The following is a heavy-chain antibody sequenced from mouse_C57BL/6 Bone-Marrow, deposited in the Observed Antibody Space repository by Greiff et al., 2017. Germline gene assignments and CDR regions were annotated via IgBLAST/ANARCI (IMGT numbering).Heavy chain of an antibody. V-gene: IGHV1-15*01. D-gene: IGHD2-1*01. CDR3: TRGGIYDGNYFDY. J-gene: IGHJ2*01. CDR1: GYTFTDYE. Sequence: VQLQQSGAELVRPGASVTLSCKASGYTFTDYEMHWVKQTPVHGLEWIGAIDPETGGTAYNQKFKGKAILTADKSSSTAYMELRSLTSEDSAVYYCTRGGIYDGNYFDYWGQGTTLTVSS. CDR2: IDPETGGT.